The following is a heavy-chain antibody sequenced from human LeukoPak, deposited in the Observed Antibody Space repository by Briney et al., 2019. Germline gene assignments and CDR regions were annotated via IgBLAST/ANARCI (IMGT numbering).Heavy chain of an antibody. CDR3: ARQLGVGVWALDR. V-gene: IGHV4-39*01. CDR2: IFYTGKI. CDR1: GDSITTEYYW. J-gene: IGHJ4*02. Sequence: SETLSLTCDVSGDSITTEYYWWGWLRQPPGKGLEWIAIIFYTGKIHDNPSLRNRISMSVDMSKDQFSLRLSAVTAADTAVYYCARQLGVGVWALDRWGQGTLVTVSS. D-gene: IGHD3-16*01.